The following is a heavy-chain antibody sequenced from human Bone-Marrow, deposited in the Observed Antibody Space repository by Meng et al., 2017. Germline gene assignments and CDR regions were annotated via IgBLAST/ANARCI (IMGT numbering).Heavy chain of an antibody. CDR2: ISSSSSYI. CDR3: ASSGGSCFDP. V-gene: IGHV3-21*01. D-gene: IGHD2-15*01. J-gene: IGHJ5*02. CDR1: GFTFSSYS. Sequence: EGQLVWCGGGLVKPGGSLRLSCAASGFTFSSYSMNWVRQAPGKGLEWVSSISSSSSYIYYADSVKGRFTISRDNAKNSLYLQMNSLRAEDTAVYYCASSGGSCFDPWGQGTLVTVSS.